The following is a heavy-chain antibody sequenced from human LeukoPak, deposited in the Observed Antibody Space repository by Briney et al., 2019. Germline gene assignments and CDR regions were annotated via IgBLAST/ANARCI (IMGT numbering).Heavy chain of an antibody. CDR1: GFTFSIYS. V-gene: IGHV3-48*01. J-gene: IGHJ6*02. CDR3: ARGYCSDGNCPPPFYYYGMDV. D-gene: IGHD2-15*01. CDR2: TTSTSSII. Sequence: PGGSLRLSCGASGFTFSIYSMNWVRQAPGKGLEWVSYTTSTSSIIYYAGSVKGRFTVSRDNAKNSLFLQMNSLRAEDTAVYYCARGYCSDGNCPPPFYYYGMDVWGQGTTVTVSS.